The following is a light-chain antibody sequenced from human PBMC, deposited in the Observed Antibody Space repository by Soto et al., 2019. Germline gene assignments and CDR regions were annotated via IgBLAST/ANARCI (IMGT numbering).Light chain of an antibody. J-gene: IGKJ1*01. Sequence: EIVLTQSPGTLSLSPGERATLSCRASQSVSSGYLAWYQQKPGQAPRLLIYGASTRATGIPNRFSGGGSGTDFTLTISRLEPEDFAVYYCQQYGSSPWTFGQGTKVEIK. CDR2: GAS. V-gene: IGKV3-20*01. CDR1: QSVSSGY. CDR3: QQYGSSPWT.